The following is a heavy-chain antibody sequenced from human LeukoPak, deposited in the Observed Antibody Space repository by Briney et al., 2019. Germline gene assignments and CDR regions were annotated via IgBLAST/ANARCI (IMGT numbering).Heavy chain of an antibody. CDR1: GYSFTSYW. CDR3: ARLGYYDSRGYSLRPYYRDV. Sequence: GESLKISCKGSGYSFTSYWIGWVRQMPGKGLEWMGIIYPGDSDTRYSPSFQGQVTISADNPISTSYLQWSSLKDSYTAMYYFARLGYYDSRGYSLRPYYRDVWAKGTADPISS. V-gene: IGHV5-51*01. CDR2: IYPGDSDT. J-gene: IGHJ6*03. D-gene: IGHD3-22*01.